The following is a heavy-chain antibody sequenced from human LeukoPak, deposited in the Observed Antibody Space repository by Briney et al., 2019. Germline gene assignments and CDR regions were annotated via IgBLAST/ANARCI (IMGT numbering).Heavy chain of an antibody. V-gene: IGHV3-33*01. CDR2: VWSDGTNK. D-gene: IGHD3-10*01. CDR3: ARDHVIRQAPPGF. J-gene: IGHJ4*02. Sequence: GGSLRLSCAASGFTFTNYGMHWVRQAPGKGLEWVAVVWSDGTNKYYADSVKGRFTISRDNSKNTVYLQMNSLRAEDTAVYYCARDHVIRQAPPGFWGQGTLVTVSS. CDR1: GFTFTNYG.